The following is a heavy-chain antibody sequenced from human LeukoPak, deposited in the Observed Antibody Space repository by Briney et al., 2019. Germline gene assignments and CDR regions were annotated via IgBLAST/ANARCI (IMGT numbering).Heavy chain of an antibody. D-gene: IGHD1-14*01. V-gene: IGHV4-38-2*02. J-gene: IGHJ3*02. CDR1: GYSISSGYY. Sequence: PSETLSLTCTVSGYSISSGYYWGWIRPPPGKGLEWIGSIYHSGSTYYNPSLKSRVTISVDTSKDQFSLKLSSVTAADTAVYYCARGLGNLRLDAFDIWGQGTMVTVSS. CDR3: ARGLGNLRLDAFDI. CDR2: IYHSGST.